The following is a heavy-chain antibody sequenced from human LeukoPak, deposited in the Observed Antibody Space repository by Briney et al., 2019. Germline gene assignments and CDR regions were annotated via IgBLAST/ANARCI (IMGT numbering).Heavy chain of an antibody. Sequence: SETLSLTCAVSGGSISSSSYYWGWIHQPPGKGLEWIGSIHYSGSTYYNPSLKSRVTISVDTSKNQFSLKLSSVTAADTAVYYCARVVGLTMIVVVYYWFDPWGQGTLVTVSS. D-gene: IGHD3-22*01. CDR3: ARVVGLTMIVVVYYWFDP. CDR2: IHYSGST. J-gene: IGHJ5*02. CDR1: GGSISSSSYY. V-gene: IGHV4-39*07.